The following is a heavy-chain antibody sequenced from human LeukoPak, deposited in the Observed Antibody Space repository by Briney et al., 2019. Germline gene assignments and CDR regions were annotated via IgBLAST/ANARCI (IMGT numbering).Heavy chain of an antibody. D-gene: IGHD3-10*01. V-gene: IGHV4-4*07. Sequence: PSETLSLTCTVSGGSISSYYWSWIRQPAGKGLEWIGRIYTSGSTNYNPSLKSRVTMSVDTSKNQFSLKLSSVTAADTAVYYCARDLYGSGSYYYYYYMGVWGKGTTVTVSS. CDR1: GGSISSYY. CDR3: ARDLYGSGSYYYYYYMGV. CDR2: IYTSGST. J-gene: IGHJ6*03.